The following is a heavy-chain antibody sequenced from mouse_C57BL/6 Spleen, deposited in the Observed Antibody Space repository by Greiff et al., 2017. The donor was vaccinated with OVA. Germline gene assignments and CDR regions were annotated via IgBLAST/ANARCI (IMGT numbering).Heavy chain of an antibody. CDR2: IYPRDGST. V-gene: IGHV1-78*01. CDR3: AGWELRDGDC. CDR1: GYTFTDYT. Sequence: QVQLKQSDAELVKPGASVKLSCTVSGYTFTDYTIYWMKQRPEQGLEWIGHIYPRDGSTKYNEKFKGKATLTADKSSSTTYMQLNSLTSEDSAVCFCAGWELRDGDCWGQGTTLTVSS. J-gene: IGHJ2*01. D-gene: IGHD1-3*01.